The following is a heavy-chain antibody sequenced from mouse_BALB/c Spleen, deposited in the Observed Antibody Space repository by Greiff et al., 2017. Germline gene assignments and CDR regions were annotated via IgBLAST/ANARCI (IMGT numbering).Heavy chain of an antibody. J-gene: IGHJ3*01. CDR2: ISYSGST. CDR1: GYSITSDYA. V-gene: IGHV3-2*02. Sequence: EVKLMESGPGLVKPSQSLSLTCTVTGYSITSDYAWNWIRQFPGNKLEWMGYISYSGSTSYNPSLKSRISITRDTSKNQFFLQLNSVTTEDTATYYCARMAGTSWFAYWGQGTLVTVSA. D-gene: IGHD4-1*01. CDR3: ARMAGTSWFAY.